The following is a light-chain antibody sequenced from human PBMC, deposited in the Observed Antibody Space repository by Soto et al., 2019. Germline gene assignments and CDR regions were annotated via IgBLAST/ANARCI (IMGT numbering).Light chain of an antibody. Sequence: DIVLTQSPLSLPVSPGEPASISCRSSQRLPNRNGYNYLDWFVQKPGQSPQLLIYMTSNRSPGVPDRFSGSGSGTDFTLKISRVEAEDVGVYYCMQPLHTPWTFGQGTKVDIK. J-gene: IGKJ1*01. CDR1: QRLPNRNGYNY. V-gene: IGKV2-28*01. CDR3: MQPLHTPWT. CDR2: MTS.